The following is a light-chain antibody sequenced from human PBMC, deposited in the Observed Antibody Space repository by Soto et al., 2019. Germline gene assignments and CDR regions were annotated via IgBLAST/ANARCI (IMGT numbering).Light chain of an antibody. Sequence: AIQLTQSPSSLSAPVGDRVTITCRASQDISTLFAWYQQKPGKAPKLLIYDASSLESGVPSRFSGSGSGANFTLTISRLQPEDFATYYCQQFYDYPLTFLWGTKVDSK. CDR2: DAS. V-gene: IGKV1D-13*01. CDR3: QQFYDYPLT. CDR1: QDISTL. J-gene: IGKJ4*01.